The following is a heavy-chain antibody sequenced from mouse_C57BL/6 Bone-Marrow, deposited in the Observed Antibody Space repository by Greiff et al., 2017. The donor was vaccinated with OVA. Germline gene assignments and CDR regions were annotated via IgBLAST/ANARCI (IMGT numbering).Heavy chain of an antibody. Sequence: QVQLQQPGAELVQPGASVKMSCKASGYTFTSYWITWVKQRPGQGLEWIGDIYPGSGSTNYNEKFKSKATLTVDTSSSTAYMQLSSLTSEDSAVYYCARDYYGAMDDWGQGTSVTVSS. D-gene: IGHD1-1*01. CDR2: IYPGSGST. CDR1: GYTFTSYW. J-gene: IGHJ4*01. CDR3: ARDYYGAMDD. V-gene: IGHV1-55*01.